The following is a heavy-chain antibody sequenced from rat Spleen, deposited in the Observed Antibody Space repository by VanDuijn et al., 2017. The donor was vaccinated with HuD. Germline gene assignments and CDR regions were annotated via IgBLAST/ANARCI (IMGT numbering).Heavy chain of an antibody. CDR3: VRYYYDGSYYVMDA. D-gene: IGHD1-12*02. J-gene: IGHJ4*01. Sequence: EVQLVESGGGLVQPGRSLKLSCAASGFTFSDYYMAWVRQAPAKGLEWIASISYDGDITFYRDSVKGRFTISRDNGKSSLYLQMDSLRSEDTATYYCVRYYYDGSYYVMDAWGQGASVTVSS. CDR2: ISYDGDIT. V-gene: IGHV5-20*01. CDR1: GFTFSDYY.